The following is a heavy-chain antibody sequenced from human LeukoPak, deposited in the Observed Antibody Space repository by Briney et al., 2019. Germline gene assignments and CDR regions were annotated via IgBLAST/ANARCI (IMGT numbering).Heavy chain of an antibody. CDR2: IYPGDSDT. D-gene: IGHD3-10*01. J-gene: IGHJ4*02. CDR3: ARPRMVRRVSISFDY. CDR1: GYIFTSYW. V-gene: IGHV5-51*03. Sequence: GESREIPCKGSGYIFTSYWIGWVRQMPGKGLEWMGIIYPGDSDTRYSPSFQGQVTISADKSISTAYLQWSSLKASDTAMYYCARPRMVRRVSISFDYWGEGTLVTVSS.